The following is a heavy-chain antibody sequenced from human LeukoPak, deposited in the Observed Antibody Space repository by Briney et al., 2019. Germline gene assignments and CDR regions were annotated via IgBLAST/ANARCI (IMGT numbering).Heavy chain of an antibody. CDR1: GGSINNYKW. D-gene: IGHD3-10*01. Sequence: SETLSLTCAVSGGSINNYKWWSWIRQSPGKGLEWLGEIFYTGSPNYNPSFKSRITMSVDKSNNQFSLILTSVTVADTAVYYCARDGASYYDHWGQGILVTVTS. J-gene: IGHJ5*02. V-gene: IGHV4-4*02. CDR2: IFYTGSP. CDR3: ARDGASYYDH.